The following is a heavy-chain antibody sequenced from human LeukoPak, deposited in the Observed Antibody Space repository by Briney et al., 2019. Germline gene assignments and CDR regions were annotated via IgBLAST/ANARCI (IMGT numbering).Heavy chain of an antibody. CDR1: GFTFSSYA. D-gene: IGHD5-12*01. Sequence: GGSLRLSCAASGFTFSSYAMSWVRQAPGKGLEWVSAISGSGGSTYYADSVKGRFTISRDNSKNTLYLQMNSLRAEDTAVYYCARGLIVATMGIDYWGQGTLVTVSS. J-gene: IGHJ4*02. CDR3: ARGLIVATMGIDY. V-gene: IGHV3-23*01. CDR2: ISGSGGST.